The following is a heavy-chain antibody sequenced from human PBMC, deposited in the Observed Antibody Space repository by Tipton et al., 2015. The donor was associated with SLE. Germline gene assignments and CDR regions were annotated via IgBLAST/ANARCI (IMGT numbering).Heavy chain of an antibody. CDR1: GGSISSSSYY. J-gene: IGHJ6*02. V-gene: IGHV4-61*05. CDR3: AKIPYSSSWYVSDYYYYYGMDV. CDR2: IYDSGST. D-gene: IGHD6-13*01. Sequence: TLSLTCTVSGGSISSSSYYWGWIRQPPGKGLEWIGYIYDSGSTNHNPSLKSRVTISVDTSKNQFSLKLSSVTAADTAVYYCAKIPYSSSWYVSDYYYYYGMDVWGQGTTVTVSS.